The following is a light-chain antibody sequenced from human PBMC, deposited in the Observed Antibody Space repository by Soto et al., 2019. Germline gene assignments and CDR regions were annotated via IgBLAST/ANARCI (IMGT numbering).Light chain of an antibody. CDR3: SSYTSSSTLMV. CDR2: DVS. CDR1: SSDVGGYNY. V-gene: IGLV2-14*01. J-gene: IGLJ2*01. Sequence: QSALTQPASVSGSPGQSITISCIGTSSDVGGYNYVSWYQQHPGKAPKLMIYDVSNRPSGVSNRFSGSKSGNTASLTISGLQAEDEADYYRSSYTSSSTLMVFGGGTKLTVL.